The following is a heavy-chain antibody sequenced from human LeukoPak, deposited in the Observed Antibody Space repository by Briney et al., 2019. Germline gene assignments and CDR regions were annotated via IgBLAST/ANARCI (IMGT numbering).Heavy chain of an antibody. D-gene: IGHD3-10*01. CDR1: GYTFTSYY. J-gene: IGHJ4*02. Sequence: ASVKVSCKASGYTFTSYYMHWVRQAPGQGLEWMGIINPSGGSTSYAQIFQGRVTMTRDTSTSTVYMELSSLRAEDTAVYYCARGGLTMVRGVIEGFDYWGQGTLVTVSS. V-gene: IGHV1-46*01. CDR3: ARGGLTMVRGVIEGFDY. CDR2: INPSGGST.